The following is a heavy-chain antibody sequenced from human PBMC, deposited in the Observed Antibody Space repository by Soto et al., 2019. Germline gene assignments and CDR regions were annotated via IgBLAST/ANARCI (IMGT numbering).Heavy chain of an antibody. CDR1: GYTFTSYA. CDR3: ARDDPVHGMDV. J-gene: IGHJ6*02. Sequence: QVQLVQSGAEVKKPGASVKVSCKASGYTFTSYAMHWVRQAPGQRLEWMGWINAGNGNTKYSQKFQGRVTITRDTSASTAYMELSSLRSEDTAVYYGARDDPVHGMDVWGQGTTVTVSS. CDR2: INAGNGNT. D-gene: IGHD2-8*01. V-gene: IGHV1-3*01.